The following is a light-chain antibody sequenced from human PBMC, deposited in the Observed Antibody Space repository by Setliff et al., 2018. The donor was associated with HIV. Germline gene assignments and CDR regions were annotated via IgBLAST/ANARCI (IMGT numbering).Light chain of an antibody. J-gene: IGLJ1*01. Sequence: QSVLTQPASVSGSPGQSITISCTGTSSDVGGYNYVSWYQQHPGQAPKLMIYEVSNRPSGVSNRFSGSKSGNTASLTISGLQAEDEADYYCSSYKTSSTYVFGTGTKVTVL. CDR2: EVS. V-gene: IGLV2-14*01. CDR3: SSYKTSSTYV. CDR1: SSDVGGYNY.